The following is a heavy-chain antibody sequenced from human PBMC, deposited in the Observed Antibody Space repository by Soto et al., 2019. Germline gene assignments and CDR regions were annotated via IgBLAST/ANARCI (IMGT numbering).Heavy chain of an antibody. D-gene: IGHD3-3*01. CDR3: ASEYYDFWSGYQAPDYFDY. Sequence: LRLSCAASGFTFSSYEMNWVRQAPGKGLEWVSYISSSGSTIYYADSVKGRFTISRDNAKNSLYLQMNSLRAEDTAVYYCASEYYDFWSGYQAPDYFDYWGQGTLVTVSS. J-gene: IGHJ4*02. CDR1: GFTFSSYE. V-gene: IGHV3-48*03. CDR2: ISSSGSTI.